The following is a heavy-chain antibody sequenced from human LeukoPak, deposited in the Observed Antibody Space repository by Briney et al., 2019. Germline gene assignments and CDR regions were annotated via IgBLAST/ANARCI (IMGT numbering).Heavy chain of an antibody. CDR2: ISPYNGNT. J-gene: IGHJ4*02. CDR1: GYNFTIHG. D-gene: IGHD2/OR15-2a*01. V-gene: IGHV1-18*01. CDR3: ARGLRGIRDY. Sequence: ASVKVCCKASGYNFTIHGISWVRQAPGRGLEWMGWISPYNGNTKYAQKLQDRVTMTTDTSTSTAYMDLRSLRSDDTAVYYCARGLRGIRDYWGQGTLVTVSS.